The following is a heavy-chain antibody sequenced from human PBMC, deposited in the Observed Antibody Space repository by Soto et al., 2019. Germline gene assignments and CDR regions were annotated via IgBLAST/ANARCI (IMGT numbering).Heavy chain of an antibody. D-gene: IGHD3-10*01. CDR3: ARQGFGVLHGLVDV. CDR1: GGSITYITNHY. CDR2: ISDIAYT. J-gene: IGHJ6*02. Sequence: QVQLQASGPGLVKPSETLSLTCTVSGGSITYITNHYCSWFRLPPGKGLEWIGYISDIAYTSYNPSLKGRVSISVDTSKNQFSLTLTSVTAADTAVYYCARQGFGVLHGLVDVWGQGTTVTVSS. V-gene: IGHV4-59*08.